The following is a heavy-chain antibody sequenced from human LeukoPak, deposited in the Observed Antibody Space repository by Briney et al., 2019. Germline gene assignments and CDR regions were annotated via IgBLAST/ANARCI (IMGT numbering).Heavy chain of an antibody. CDR3: AKNPRLEGWIYFDS. Sequence: GGSLRLSCAASGFTFSSYSMSWVRQAPGKGLEWVSSISGSGGRIDYADSVKGRFAISRDNSKNTLSLQMNSLTAEDTAVYYCAKNPRLEGWIYFDSWGQGILVTVSS. J-gene: IGHJ4*02. CDR2: ISGSGGRI. V-gene: IGHV3-23*01. D-gene: IGHD1-1*01. CDR1: GFTFSSYS.